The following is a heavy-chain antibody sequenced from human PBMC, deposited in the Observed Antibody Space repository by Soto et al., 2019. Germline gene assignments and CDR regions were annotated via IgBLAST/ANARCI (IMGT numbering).Heavy chain of an antibody. Sequence: GGSLRLSCAASGFIFSNYAMSWVRQAPGKGLEWVSAISGSGGSTYYADSVKGRFTISRDNSRNTLYLQMNSLRAEDTAVYYCAKGVPGIAVAGTGYFQHWGQGTLVTVSS. V-gene: IGHV3-23*01. J-gene: IGHJ1*01. CDR3: AKGVPGIAVAGTGYFQH. CDR1: GFIFSNYA. D-gene: IGHD6-19*01. CDR2: ISGSGGST.